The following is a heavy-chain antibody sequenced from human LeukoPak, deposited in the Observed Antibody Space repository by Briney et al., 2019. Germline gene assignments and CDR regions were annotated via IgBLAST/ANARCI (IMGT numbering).Heavy chain of an antibody. CDR1: GFIFSSYG. D-gene: IGHD2-15*01. Sequence: PGGSLRLSCAASGFIFSSYGMHWVRQAPGKGLEWVAFIRYDGSNKYYADSVKGRFTISRDNSKNTLYLQMNSLRAEDTAVYYCAKDSDIVVVVAAVLGPYWGQGTLVTVSS. V-gene: IGHV3-30*02. J-gene: IGHJ4*02. CDR2: IRYDGSNK. CDR3: AKDSDIVVVVAAVLGPY.